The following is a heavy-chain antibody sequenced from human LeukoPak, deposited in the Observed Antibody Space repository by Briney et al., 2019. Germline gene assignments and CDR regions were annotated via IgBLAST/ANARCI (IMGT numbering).Heavy chain of an antibody. D-gene: IGHD2-21*02. CDR1: GFTFSSYS. CDR3: ARAVTVVTRGGLVFDY. V-gene: IGHV3-48*02. J-gene: IGHJ4*02. CDR2: ISSSSNTI. Sequence: PGGSLRLSCAVSGFTFSSYSMNWVRQAPGKGLEWVSYISSSSNTIYYADSVKDRFTISRDNAKNSLFLQMNSLRDEDTSVYYCARAVTVVTRGGLVFDYWGQGTLVTVSS.